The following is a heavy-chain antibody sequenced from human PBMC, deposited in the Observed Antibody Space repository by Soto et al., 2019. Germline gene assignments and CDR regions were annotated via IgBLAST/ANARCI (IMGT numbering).Heavy chain of an antibody. V-gene: IGHV3-23*01. CDR2: ISGSGGST. Sequence: EVQLLESGGGLVQPGGSLRLSCAASGFTFSSYAMSWVRQAPGKGLEWVSAISGSGGSTYYADSVKGRFTISRDNSKNTLYLQMNSLRAEDTAVYYCAKRGWVPAAPGVNWFDPWGQGTLVTVSS. CDR3: AKRGWVPAAPGVNWFDP. J-gene: IGHJ5*02. D-gene: IGHD2-2*01. CDR1: GFTFSSYA.